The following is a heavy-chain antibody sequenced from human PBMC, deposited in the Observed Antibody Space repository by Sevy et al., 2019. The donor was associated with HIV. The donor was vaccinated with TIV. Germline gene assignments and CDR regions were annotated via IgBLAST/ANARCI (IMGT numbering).Heavy chain of an antibody. CDR2: IYWDDDK. D-gene: IGHD6-19*01. J-gene: IGHJ4*02. CDR1: GFSLSTSGVG. CDR3: AHRDNIAVAEFFDY. Sequence: SGPTLVKPTQTLTLTCTFSGFSLSTSGVGVGWIRQPPGKALEWLALIYWDDDKRYSPSLKSRLTITKDTSKNQVVLTMTNMDPVDTATYYCAHRDNIAVAEFFDYWGQGTLVTVSS. V-gene: IGHV2-5*02.